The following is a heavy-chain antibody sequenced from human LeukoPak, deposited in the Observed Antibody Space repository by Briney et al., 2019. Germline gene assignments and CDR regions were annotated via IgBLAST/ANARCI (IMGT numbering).Heavy chain of an antibody. CDR2: ISYSGST. V-gene: IGHV4-39*07. Sequence: SETLSLTCTVSGGSISGYNYYWGWIRQPPGKGLEWIGSISYSGSTYYNPSLKSRVIISVDTSKNQFSLKLSSVAAADTAVYYCARKTNWGSVDYWGPGTLVTVSS. CDR3: ARKTNWGSVDY. D-gene: IGHD7-27*01. CDR1: GGSISGYNYY. J-gene: IGHJ4*02.